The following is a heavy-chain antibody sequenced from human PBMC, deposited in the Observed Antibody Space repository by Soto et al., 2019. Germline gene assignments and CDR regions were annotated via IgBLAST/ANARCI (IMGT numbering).Heavy chain of an antibody. CDR1: GGASMRHFF. CDR2: ISDSGNS. V-gene: IGHV4-59*01. J-gene: IGHJ3*02. Sequence: SETLSLTCTVSGGASMRHFFWSWIRQPPGKALEWLGYISDSGNSNYNPSLKSRVTMPVDKSRSQFSLDLSSVTAADTAVYFCAESYYAILTGHFAFDIWGHGTMVTVSS. CDR3: AESYYAILTGHFAFDI. D-gene: IGHD3-9*01.